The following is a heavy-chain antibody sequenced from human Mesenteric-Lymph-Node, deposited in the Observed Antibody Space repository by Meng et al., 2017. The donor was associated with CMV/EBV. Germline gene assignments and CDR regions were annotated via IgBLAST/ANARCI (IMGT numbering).Heavy chain of an antibody. CDR1: GITVSTYY. V-gene: IGHV3-66*02. CDR3: AKESDSFDC. J-gene: IGHJ4*02. D-gene: IGHD3/OR15-3a*01. CDR2: IYSGGST. Sequence: GGSLRLSCAASGITVSTYYMTWVRQAPGKGLEWVSIIYSGGSTYYADSVKGRFTISRDNSKNTVYLQMNSLGPEDTAVYYCAKESDSFDCWGQGTLVTVSS.